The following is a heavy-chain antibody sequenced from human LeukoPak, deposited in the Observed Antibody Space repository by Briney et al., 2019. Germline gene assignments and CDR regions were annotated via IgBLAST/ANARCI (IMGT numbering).Heavy chain of an antibody. D-gene: IGHD3-22*01. V-gene: IGHV3-33*06. J-gene: IGHJ4*02. CDR1: GSPFSSYG. Sequence: PGGSLRLSCAASGSPFSSYGMHWVRQAPGRGLEWVAIIWYDGSNEYYADSVKGRFTISRDNSKNTLYLQMNSLRVEDTAVYYCAKDFSYYDSSGSGPDYRGQGTLVTVSS. CDR3: AKDFSYYDSSGSGPDY. CDR2: IWYDGSNE.